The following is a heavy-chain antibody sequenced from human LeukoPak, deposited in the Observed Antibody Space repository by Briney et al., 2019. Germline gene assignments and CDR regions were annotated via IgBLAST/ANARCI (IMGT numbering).Heavy chain of an antibody. Sequence: GGSLRLSCAASGFTFSSYAMSWVRQAPGKGLEWVSAISGSGGSTYYADSVKGRFSISRDNSKNTLYLQMNSLRAEDTAVYYCAKGLRYSGSLRAMDYWGQGTLVTVSS. CDR3: AKGLRYSGSLRAMDY. CDR2: ISGSGGST. D-gene: IGHD1-26*01. J-gene: IGHJ4*02. CDR1: GFTFSSYA. V-gene: IGHV3-23*01.